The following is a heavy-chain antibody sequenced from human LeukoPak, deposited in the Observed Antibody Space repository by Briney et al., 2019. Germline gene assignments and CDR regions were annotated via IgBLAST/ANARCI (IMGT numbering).Heavy chain of an antibody. D-gene: IGHD6-19*01. J-gene: IGHJ6*02. CDR2: ISSSSSTI. CDR3: ARDQVAVAGYYGLDV. CDR1: GFTFGTYA. V-gene: IGHV3-48*02. Sequence: PGGSLRLSCAASGFTFGTYAMNWVRQAPGKGLEWVSYISSSSSTIYFPDSVKGRFTISRDNAKNSLYLQMNSLRDEDTAVYYCARDQVAVAGYYGLDVWGRGTTVTVSS.